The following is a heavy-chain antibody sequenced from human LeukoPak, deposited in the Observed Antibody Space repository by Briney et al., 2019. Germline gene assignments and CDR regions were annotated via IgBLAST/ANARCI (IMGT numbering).Heavy chain of an antibody. J-gene: IGHJ6*02. CDR1: GYTFTSYD. CDR2: MNPNSGNT. D-gene: IGHD6-13*01. V-gene: IGHV1-8*01. Sequence: ASVKVSCKASGYTFTSYDINWVRQATGQGLEWMGWMNPNSGNTIYAQKFQGRVTMTEDTSTDTAYMELSSLRSEDTAVYYCATVVGQQLVPSYYSMDVWGQGTTVTVSS. CDR3: ATVVGQQLVPSYYSMDV.